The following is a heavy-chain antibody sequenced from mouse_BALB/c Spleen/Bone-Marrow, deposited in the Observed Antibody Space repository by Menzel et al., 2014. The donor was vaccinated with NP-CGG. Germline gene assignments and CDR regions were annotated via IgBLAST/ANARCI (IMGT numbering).Heavy chain of an antibody. V-gene: IGHV5-6-3*01. CDR2: INSNGGST. J-gene: IGHJ2*01. Sequence: EVMLVESGGGLVQPGGSLKLSCAASGFTFSSYGMPWVRQTPDKRLELVATINSNGGSTYYPDSVKGRFTISRDNAKNTLYLQMSSLKSEDTAMYYCARDYYGSCDYWGQGTTLTVSS. CDR3: ARDYYGSCDY. D-gene: IGHD1-1*01. CDR1: GFTFSSYG.